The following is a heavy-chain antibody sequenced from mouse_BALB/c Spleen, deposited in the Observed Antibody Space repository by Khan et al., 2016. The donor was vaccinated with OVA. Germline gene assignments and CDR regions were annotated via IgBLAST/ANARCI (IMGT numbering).Heavy chain of an antibody. J-gene: IGHJ3*01. CDR3: ARGGYSVFAY. Sequence: QVQPKQSVPELVNPGASLKVSCKASGYTFTDYIIGWVKQSTRQGLEWIGDIFPGSGTPYYNEKFKDKATLTADKSSNTAYMQLSSLTSEDSAVYFCARGGYSVFAYWGQGTLVTVSA. V-gene: IGHV1-77*01. CDR1: GYTFTDYI. D-gene: IGHD1-1*01. CDR2: IFPGSGTP.